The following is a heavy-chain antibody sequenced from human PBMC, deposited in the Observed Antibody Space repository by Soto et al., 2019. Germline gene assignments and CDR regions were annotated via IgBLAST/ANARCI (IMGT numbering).Heavy chain of an antibody. Sequence: SVKVACKASGGSFSSDAITWVRQAPGQGLEWIGEIIPMFDTTNYAPEFQGRVTITADTATTTVYMEVNRLTPDDTAVYYCAREVVTETTLGYFDFWGQGALVTVSS. CDR2: IIPMFDTT. CDR3: AREVVTETTLGYFDF. D-gene: IGHD2-21*02. J-gene: IGHJ4*02. V-gene: IGHV1-69*06. CDR1: GGSFSSDA.